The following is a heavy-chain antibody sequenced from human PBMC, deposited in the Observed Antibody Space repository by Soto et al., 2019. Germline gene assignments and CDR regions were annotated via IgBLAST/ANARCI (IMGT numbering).Heavy chain of an antibody. CDR3: ARGGSGWTRGGWLGP. V-gene: IGHV3-11*01. Sequence: QMRLVQSGGGLVKPGGSLTLSCKGSGFTFSDYYMIWVRQTPGKGLEWLAYISDSGSTIYYADSVRARFTIFRENAANSVYLQLDGLTDGDTAFYYCARGGSGWTRGGWLGPWGQGSLVTVSS. CDR1: GFTFSDYY. D-gene: IGHD6-25*01. CDR2: ISDSGSTI. J-gene: IGHJ5*02.